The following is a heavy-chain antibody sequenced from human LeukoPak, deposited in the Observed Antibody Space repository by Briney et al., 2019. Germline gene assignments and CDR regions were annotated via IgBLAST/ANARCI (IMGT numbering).Heavy chain of an antibody. D-gene: IGHD2-15*01. CDR2: IGGSGGST. J-gene: IGHJ6*03. CDR3: AKDGSYCSGGSCYSLDHYYYMDV. Sequence: PGGSLRLSCAASGFTFSSYAMSWVRQAPGKGLEWVSAIGGSGGSTYYADSVKGRFIISRDNSKNTLYLQMNSLRAEDTAVYYCAKDGSYCSGGSCYSLDHYYYMDVWGRGTTVTVSS. CDR1: GFTFSSYA. V-gene: IGHV3-23*01.